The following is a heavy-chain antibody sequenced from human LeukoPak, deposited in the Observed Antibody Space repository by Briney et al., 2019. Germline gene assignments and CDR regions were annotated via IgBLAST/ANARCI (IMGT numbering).Heavy chain of an antibody. CDR2: IKQDGSEK. CDR1: GFTFSSYW. D-gene: IGHD2-2*01. V-gene: IGHV3-7*05. Sequence: GGSLRLSCAASGFTFSSYWMSWVPQAPGKGLEWVANIKQDGSEKYYVDSVKGRFTISRDNAKNSLYLQMNSLRAEDTAVYYCARDQRYCSSSSCPWEPFDYWGQGTLVTVSS. CDR3: ARDQRYCSSSSCPWEPFDY. J-gene: IGHJ4*02.